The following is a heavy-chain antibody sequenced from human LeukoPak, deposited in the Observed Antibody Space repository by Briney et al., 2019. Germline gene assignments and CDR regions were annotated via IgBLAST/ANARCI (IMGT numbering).Heavy chain of an antibody. D-gene: IGHD1-26*01. CDR1: GYTFTRYY. J-gene: IGHJ3*02. CDR2: INPNSGGT. CDR3: ARTYSGSSVAPFDI. Sequence: APVRVSCKASGYTFTRYYMHWVRQAPGQGLEWRGGINPNSGGTNYAQKFQGWVTMTRDTSISTAYMELSRLRSDDTAVYYCARTYSGSSVAPFDIWGQGTMVTVSS. V-gene: IGHV1-2*04.